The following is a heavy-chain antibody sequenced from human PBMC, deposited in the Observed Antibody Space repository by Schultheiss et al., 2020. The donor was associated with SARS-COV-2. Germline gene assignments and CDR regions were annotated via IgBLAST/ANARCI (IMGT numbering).Heavy chain of an antibody. CDR1: GGSISSYY. V-gene: IGHV4-59*12. CDR3: ARAYRPASTENWYFDL. CDR2: IYFSGST. Sequence: SETLSLTCTVSGGSISSYYWSWIRQPPGKVLEWIGYIYFSGSTNYNPSLESRVTISVDTTKNQFYLKLITVTATDTAVYYCARAYRPASTENWYFDLWGRGTLVTVSS. J-gene: IGHJ2*01.